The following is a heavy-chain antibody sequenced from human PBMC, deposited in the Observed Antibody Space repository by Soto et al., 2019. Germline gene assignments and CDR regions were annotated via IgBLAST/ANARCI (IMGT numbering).Heavy chain of an antibody. CDR3: ARPLCSSTRCGPYFFDS. CDR1: GYTFTSND. Sequence: ASVKVSCKASGYTFTSNDINWLRQAPGQGPEWMGWMNPDNGKTGFAQKFQGRITMTRNTSISTAYMELSSLRSDDTAVYFCARPLCSSTRCGPYFFDSWGQGSLVTVSS. J-gene: IGHJ4*02. CDR2: MNPDNGKT. V-gene: IGHV1-8*01. D-gene: IGHD2-2*01.